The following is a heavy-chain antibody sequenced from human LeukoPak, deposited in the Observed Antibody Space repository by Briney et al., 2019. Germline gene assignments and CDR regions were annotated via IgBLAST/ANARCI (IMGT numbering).Heavy chain of an antibody. D-gene: IGHD4-17*01. Sequence: SETLSLTCAVYGGSFSGYYWCWIRQPPGKGLEWIGEINHSGSTNYNPSLKSRVTISVDTSKNQFSLKLSSVTAADTAVYYCARVLYGDYDYWGQGTLVTVSS. CDR2: INHSGST. V-gene: IGHV4-34*01. CDR1: GGSFSGYY. J-gene: IGHJ4*02. CDR3: ARVLYGDYDY.